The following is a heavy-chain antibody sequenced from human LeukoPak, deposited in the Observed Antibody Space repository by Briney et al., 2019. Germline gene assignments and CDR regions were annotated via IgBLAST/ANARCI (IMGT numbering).Heavy chain of an antibody. D-gene: IGHD6-6*01. CDR2: INPSGGST. V-gene: IGHV1-46*01. CDR1: GYTFTSYY. CDR3: ARTIAARLYYFDY. J-gene: IGHJ4*02. Sequence: GASVKVSCKASGYTFTSYYMHWVRQAPGEGLEWMGIINPSGGSTSYAQKFQGRVTMTRDMSTSTVYMELSSLRSEDTAVYYCARTIAARLYYFDYWGQGTLVTVSS.